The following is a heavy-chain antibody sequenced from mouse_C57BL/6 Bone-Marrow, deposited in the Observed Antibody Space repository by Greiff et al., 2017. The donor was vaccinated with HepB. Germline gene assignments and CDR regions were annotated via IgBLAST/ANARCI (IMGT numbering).Heavy chain of an antibody. CDR2: ISSGGSYT. J-gene: IGHJ2*01. D-gene: IGHD4-1*02. CDR3: ARLNWVYYFDY. Sequence: EVMLVESGGDLVKPGGSLKLSCAASGFTFSSYGMSWVRQTPDKRLEWVATISSGGSYTYYPDSVKGRFTISRDNAKNTLYLQMSSLKSEDTAMYYCARLNWVYYFDYWGQGTTLTVSS. V-gene: IGHV5-6*02. CDR1: GFTFSSYG.